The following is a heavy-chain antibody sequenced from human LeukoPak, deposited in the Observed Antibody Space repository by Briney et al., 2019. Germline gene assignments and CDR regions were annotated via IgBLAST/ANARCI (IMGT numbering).Heavy chain of an antibody. CDR3: ARDRSIVGATPYFDY. J-gene: IGHJ4*02. CDR2: INPDGGGT. D-gene: IGHD1-26*01. V-gene: IGHV1-46*01. CDR1: GYTFTNYY. Sequence: ASVKVSCKASGYTFTNYYMHWVRQAPGQGLEWVGVINPDGGGTTYAQKFQGRVTMTWDTSTSTVYMDLSSLRSEDTAVYFCARDRSIVGATPYFDYWGQGTLVTVSS.